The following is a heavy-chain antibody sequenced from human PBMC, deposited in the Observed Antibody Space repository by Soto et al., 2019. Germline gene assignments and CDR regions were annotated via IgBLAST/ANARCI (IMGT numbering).Heavy chain of an antibody. J-gene: IGHJ4*02. CDR2: IIPIFGTT. CDR3: ARGVGAYYFDY. D-gene: IGHD1-26*01. Sequence: ASVKVSCKASGGTFSTYAITWVRQAPGQGLEWLGGIIPIFGTTDYARKFQGRVTITAAESTSTVFIELSSLTSEDTAVYYCARGVGAYYFDYWGQGTLVTVSS. V-gene: IGHV1-69*13. CDR1: GGTFSTYA.